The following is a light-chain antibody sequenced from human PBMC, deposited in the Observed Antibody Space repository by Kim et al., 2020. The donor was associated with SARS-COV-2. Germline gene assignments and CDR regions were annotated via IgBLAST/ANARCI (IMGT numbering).Light chain of an antibody. CDR2: YDD. J-gene: IGLJ3*02. V-gene: IGLV1-36*01. Sequence: RQRVTNSCSGSSSNIGNNAVNWYQQLPGKAPKLLIYYDDLLPSGVSDRFSGSKSGTSASLAISGLQSEDEADYYCAAWDDSLNGPVFGGGTQLTVL. CDR3: AAWDDSLNGPV. CDR1: SSNIGNNA.